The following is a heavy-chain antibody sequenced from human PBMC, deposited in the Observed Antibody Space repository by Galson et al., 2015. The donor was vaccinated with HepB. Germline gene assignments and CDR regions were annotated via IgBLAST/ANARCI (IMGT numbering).Heavy chain of an antibody. CDR2: FDPEDGET. J-gene: IGHJ5*02. Sequence: SVKVSCKVSGYTLTELSMHWVRQAPGKGLEWMGGFDPEDGETIYAQKFQGRVTMTEDTSTDTAYMELGSLRSEDTAVYYCATCPVGGSHTGCWFDPWGQRTLVTVSS. CDR1: GYTLTELS. CDR3: ATCPVGGSHTGCWFDP. V-gene: IGHV1-24*01. D-gene: IGHD1-26*01.